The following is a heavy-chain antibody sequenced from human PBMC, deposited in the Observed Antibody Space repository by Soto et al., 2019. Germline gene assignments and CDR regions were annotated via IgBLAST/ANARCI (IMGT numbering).Heavy chain of an antibody. CDR3: VKWGDDSKYFHH. J-gene: IGHJ1*01. Sequence: XGSLILSCAASEFIFSKSSMMWVRQAPGAGLDWVSGINGSGGRTFYADSVKGRFTISRDNLKNTLFMQMNSLKAEDTAIYYCVKWGDDSKYFHHWGQGTLVTVSS. CDR1: EFIFSKSS. CDR2: INGSGGRT. V-gene: IGHV3-23*01. D-gene: IGHD2-21*02.